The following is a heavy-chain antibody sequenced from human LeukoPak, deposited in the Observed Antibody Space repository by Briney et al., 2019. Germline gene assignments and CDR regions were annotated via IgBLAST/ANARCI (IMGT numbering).Heavy chain of an antibody. V-gene: IGHV4-59*08. J-gene: IGHJ5*02. Sequence: SETLSLTCTVSGAPLNNYHWNWVRQPPGKELEWIGNVDYSGSTRYNPSLKSRATMSLDSSKNQFSLRLTSVTAADMAVYYCAMQVGIYGDYNNWFDPWGQGARVTVSS. CDR2: VDYSGST. CDR1: GAPLNNYH. D-gene: IGHD4-17*01. CDR3: AMQVGIYGDYNNWFDP.